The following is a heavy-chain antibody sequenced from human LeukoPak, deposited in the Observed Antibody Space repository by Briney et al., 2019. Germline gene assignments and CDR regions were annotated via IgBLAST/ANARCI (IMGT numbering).Heavy chain of an antibody. CDR1: GFTFSSYA. Sequence: GGPLRLSCAASGFTFSSYAMHWVRQAPGKGLEWVAVISYDGSNKYYADSVKGRFTISRDNSKNTLYLQMNSLRAEDTAVYYCARDASIHYGDYESVGALDYWGQGTLVTVSS. V-gene: IGHV3-30-3*01. CDR3: ARDASIHYGDYESVGALDY. J-gene: IGHJ4*02. D-gene: IGHD4-17*01. CDR2: ISYDGSNK.